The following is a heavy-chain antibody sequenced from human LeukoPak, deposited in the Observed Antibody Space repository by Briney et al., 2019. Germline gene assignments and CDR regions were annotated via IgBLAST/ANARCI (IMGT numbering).Heavy chain of an antibody. V-gene: IGHV1-69*05. D-gene: IGHD3-22*01. J-gene: IGHJ4*02. CDR2: IIPIFGTA. Sequence: SVKVSCKASGGAFSSYAISWVRQAPGQGLEWMGGIIPIFGTANYAQKFQGRVTITTDESTSTAYMELSSLRSEDTAVYYCARGLRYYYDSSGYFDYWGQGTLVTVSS. CDR1: GGAFSSYA. CDR3: ARGLRYYYDSSGYFDY.